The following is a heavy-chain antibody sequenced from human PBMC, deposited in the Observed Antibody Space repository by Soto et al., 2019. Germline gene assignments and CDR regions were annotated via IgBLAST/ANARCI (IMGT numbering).Heavy chain of an antibody. CDR1: GGSISSSSYY. D-gene: IGHD3-10*01. J-gene: IGHJ4*02. Sequence: SETLSLTCTVSGGSISSSSYYWGWIRQPPGKGLEWIGSIYYSGSTYYNPSLKSRVTISVDTSKNQFSLKLSSVTAADTAVYYCASQSTYYSAPYYFDYSGQGTLVTVSS. CDR3: ASQSTYYSAPYYFDY. CDR2: IYYSGST. V-gene: IGHV4-39*01.